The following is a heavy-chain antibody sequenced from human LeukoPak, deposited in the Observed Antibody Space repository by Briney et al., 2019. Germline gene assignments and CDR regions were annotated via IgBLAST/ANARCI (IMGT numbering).Heavy chain of an antibody. J-gene: IGHJ6*02. CDR1: GYTFTSYG. CDR3: AVVGSGSYTMVYYYYGMDV. V-gene: IGHV1-18*01. CDR2: ISAYNGNT. D-gene: IGHD3-10*01. Sequence: GASVKVSCKASGYTFTSYGISWVRQAPGQGLEWMGWISAYNGNTNYAQKLQGRVTMTTDTSTSTAYMELRSLRSEDTAVYYCAVVGSGSYTMVYYYYGMDVWGQGTTVTVSS.